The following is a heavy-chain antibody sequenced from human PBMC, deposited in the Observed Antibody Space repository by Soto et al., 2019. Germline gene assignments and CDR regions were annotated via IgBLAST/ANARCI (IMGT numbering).Heavy chain of an antibody. Sequence: ASVKVSCKASGYTFTGYYMHWVRQAPGQGLEWMGWINPNSGGTNYAQKFQGRVTMTRDTSISTAYMELNSLRAEDTAVYYCARARPGITGTRNWFDPWGQGTLVTVSS. CDR1: GYTFTGYY. CDR2: INPNSGGT. J-gene: IGHJ5*02. D-gene: IGHD1-20*01. V-gene: IGHV1-2*02. CDR3: ARARPGITGTRNWFDP.